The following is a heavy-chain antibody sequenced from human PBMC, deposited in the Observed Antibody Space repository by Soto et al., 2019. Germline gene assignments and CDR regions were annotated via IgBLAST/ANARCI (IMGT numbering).Heavy chain of an antibody. J-gene: IGHJ2*01. V-gene: IGHV1-69*12. D-gene: IGHD5-12*01. CDR2: IIPIFGTA. Sequence: QVQLVQSGAAVKKPGSSVTVSCKASGGTFSSYTISWVRQAPGQGLEWMGGIIPIFGTANYAQKFQGRVTITADESTRTAYMELSSLRSEYTAVYYCARGNHRWLQLWYFDLWGRGTLVTGCS. CDR3: ARGNHRWLQLWYFDL. CDR1: GGTFSSYT.